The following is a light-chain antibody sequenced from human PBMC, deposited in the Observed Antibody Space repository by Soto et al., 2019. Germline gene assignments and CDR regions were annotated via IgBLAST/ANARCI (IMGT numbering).Light chain of an antibody. Sequence: IVMTPSPATLSVSPGERATLSCSARPIASSNLTWYQQKPGQAPRLLMYGASTRATGVPARFSGSGSGTEFTLTISSLQSEDFAVYYCQQYNDWWTFGQGTKVDIK. J-gene: IGKJ1*01. CDR2: GAS. CDR3: QQYNDWWT. V-gene: IGKV3-15*01. CDR1: PIASSN.